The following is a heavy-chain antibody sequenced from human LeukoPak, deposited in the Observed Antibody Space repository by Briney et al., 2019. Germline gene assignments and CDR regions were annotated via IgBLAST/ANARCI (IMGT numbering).Heavy chain of an antibody. Sequence: GGSLRLSCAASGFTFSSYEMNWVRQAPGKGLEWVSYISSSGSTIYYADSVKGRFTISRDNAKNSLYLQMNSLRAEDTAVYYCARGDEYSYGSGYWGQGTLVTVSS. CDR2: ISSSGSTI. J-gene: IGHJ4*02. CDR1: GFTFSSYE. D-gene: IGHD5-18*01. V-gene: IGHV3-48*03. CDR3: ARGDEYSYGSGY.